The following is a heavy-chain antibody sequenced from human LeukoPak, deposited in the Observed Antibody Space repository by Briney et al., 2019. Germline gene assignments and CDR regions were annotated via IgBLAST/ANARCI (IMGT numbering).Heavy chain of an antibody. J-gene: IGHJ4*02. CDR1: GSNFTSYW. D-gene: IGHD6-13*01. CDR2: IYPGDSAT. CDR3: ARALCCGIAAALDY. V-gene: IGHV5-51*01. Sequence: GASLQIYCKGAGSNFTSYWIGWVRQLPGKGLESMRIIYPGDSATRYSPSFQGQVTISADKSISTAYLQWSSLKASDTAMYYCARALCCGIAAALDYWGQGTLVTVSS.